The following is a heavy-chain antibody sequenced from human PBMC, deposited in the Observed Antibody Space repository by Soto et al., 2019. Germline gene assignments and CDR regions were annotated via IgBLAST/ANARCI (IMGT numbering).Heavy chain of an antibody. D-gene: IGHD3-16*01. CDR3: ARVGGINWFDP. CDR2: FYYSGST. Sequence: SETLSLTCTVSGVSISDYYWSWIRQPPGKGLEWIGYFYYSGSTNYNPSLKSRVTISVDTSMNQFSLKLSSVTAADTAVYYCARVGGINWFDPWGQGTLVTVS. CDR1: GVSISDYY. J-gene: IGHJ5*02. V-gene: IGHV4-59*12.